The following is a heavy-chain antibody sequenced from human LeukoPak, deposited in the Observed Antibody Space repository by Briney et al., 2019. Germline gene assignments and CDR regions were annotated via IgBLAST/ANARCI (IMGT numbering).Heavy chain of an antibody. Sequence: GGSLRLSCAASGFTFSSYAMHWVRQAPGKGLEWVAVISYDGSNKYYADSVKGRFTISRDNSKNTLYLQMNSLRAEDTAVYYCAKATDILTGYYFDYWGQGTLVTVSS. CDR2: ISYDGSNK. V-gene: IGHV3-30-3*01. J-gene: IGHJ4*02. CDR1: GFTFSSYA. D-gene: IGHD3-9*01. CDR3: AKATDILTGYYFDY.